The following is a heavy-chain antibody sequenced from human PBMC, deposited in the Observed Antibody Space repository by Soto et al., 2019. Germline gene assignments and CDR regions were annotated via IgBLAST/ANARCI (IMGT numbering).Heavy chain of an antibody. V-gene: IGHV1-24*01. D-gene: IGHD3-10*01. Sequence: ASVKVSCKASGGTFSSYAISWVRQAPGKGLEWMGGFDPEDGETIYAQKFQGRVTMTEDTSTDTAYMELSSLRSEDTAVYYCATARITMVRGPYYGMDVWGQGTTVTVSS. CDR3: ATARITMVRGPYYGMDV. CDR2: FDPEDGET. CDR1: GGTFSSYA. J-gene: IGHJ6*02.